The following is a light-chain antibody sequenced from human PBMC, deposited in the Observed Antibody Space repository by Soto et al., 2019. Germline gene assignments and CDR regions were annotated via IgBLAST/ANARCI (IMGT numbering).Light chain of an antibody. CDR1: QSINSNY. CDR3: QQYGSSPRT. Sequence: EIVLTQSPGTLSLSPGERATLSCRASQSINSNYLAWYQQNPGQAPRLLIYGASSRATGIPDRFSGSGSGTDFTLTISRLEPEDCAVYYCQQYGSSPRTFGQGTKVEIK. V-gene: IGKV3-20*01. J-gene: IGKJ1*01. CDR2: GAS.